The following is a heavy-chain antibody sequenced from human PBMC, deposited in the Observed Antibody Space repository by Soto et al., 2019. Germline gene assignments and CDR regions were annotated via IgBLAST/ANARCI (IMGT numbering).Heavy chain of an antibody. CDR2: IIPIFGTA. J-gene: IGHJ6*02. V-gene: IGHV1-69*05. D-gene: IGHD5-18*01. Sequence: AVKVSCKASGGTFSSYAISWVRQAPGQGLEWMGGIIPIFGTANYAQKFQGRFTISRDNSKNTLYLQMNSLRAEDTAVYYCARAMVKGAAYYYYGMDVWGQGTTVTVSS. CDR3: ARAMVKGAAYYYYGMDV. CDR1: GGTFSSYA.